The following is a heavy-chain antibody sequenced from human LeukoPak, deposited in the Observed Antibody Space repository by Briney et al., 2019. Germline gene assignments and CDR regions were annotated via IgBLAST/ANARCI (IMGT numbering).Heavy chain of an antibody. D-gene: IGHD2-2*01. J-gene: IGHJ3*02. CDR3: ARSYCSSTSCYAVGAFDI. CDR1: GGSISSSSFY. Sequence: SETLSLTCTVSGGSISSSSFYWGWIRQPPGKGLEWIGSIYYSGSTYYNPSLKSRVTISVDTSKSQFSLKLNSVTAADTAVYYCARSYCSSTSCYAVGAFDIWGQGTMVTVSS. CDR2: IYYSGST. V-gene: IGHV4-39*01.